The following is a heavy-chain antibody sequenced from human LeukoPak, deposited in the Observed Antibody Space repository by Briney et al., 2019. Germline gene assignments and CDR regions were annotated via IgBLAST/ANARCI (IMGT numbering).Heavy chain of an antibody. CDR2: IFHSGSI. Sequence: PSETLSLTCNVSGYSISSVYYGGWIRRSPGEGLEWIATIFHSGSIYYNPFRKTRVSLAVDTSKNQFALKLHSVTAADTAVYYCARMGVSYYYDSSTYYPVAFDVWGQGTMVTVSS. D-gene: IGHD3-22*01. CDR3: ARMGVSYYYDSSTYYPVAFDV. V-gene: IGHV4-38-2*02. CDR1: GYSISSVYY. J-gene: IGHJ3*01.